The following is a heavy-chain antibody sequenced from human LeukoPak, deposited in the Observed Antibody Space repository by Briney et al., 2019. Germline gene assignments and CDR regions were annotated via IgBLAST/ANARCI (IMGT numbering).Heavy chain of an antibody. J-gene: IGHJ6*03. CDR3: ASGSLGDGYGVGDYYQYMDV. CDR1: GGTFNSYA. CDR2: IMPLFGTA. V-gene: IGHV1-69*05. D-gene: IGHD5-24*01. Sequence: SVKVSCKASGGTFNSYAISWVRQAPGQGLEGRGGIMPLFGTANYAQEFQGRVTFTTDESASTAYMEVSSLRSEDTAVYYCASGSLGDGYGVGDYYQYMDVWGKGTTVTVS.